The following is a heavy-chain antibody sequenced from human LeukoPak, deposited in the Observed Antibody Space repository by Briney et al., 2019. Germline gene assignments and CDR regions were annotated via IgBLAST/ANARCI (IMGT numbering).Heavy chain of an antibody. V-gene: IGHV4-59*12. Sequence: SETLSLTCTVSGDSISSYYWNWIRQPPGKGLEWIGYIYYSGSTNYNPSLKSRVTISVDRSKNQFSLKLSSVTAADTAVYYCARTVDSSGYCLFDYWGQGTLVTVSS. D-gene: IGHD3-22*01. CDR2: IYYSGST. J-gene: IGHJ4*02. CDR1: GDSISSYY. CDR3: ARTVDSSGYCLFDY.